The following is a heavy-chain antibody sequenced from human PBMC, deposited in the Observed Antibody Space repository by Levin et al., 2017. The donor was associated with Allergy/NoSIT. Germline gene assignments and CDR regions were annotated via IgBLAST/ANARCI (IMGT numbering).Heavy chain of an antibody. Sequence: WASVKVSCKASGYTFTTYYIHWVRQAPGQGLEWMGAINPRSGSTRYAQKFQGRVTMTRDTSTTTVDMDLSSLTSEDTAFYYCAREEEVFHHAGTFRADYLLYWGQGTLVTVSS. J-gene: IGHJ1*01. V-gene: IGHV1-46*01. CDR1: GYTFTTYY. D-gene: IGHD3-16*02. CDR2: INPRSGST. CDR3: AREEEVFHHAGTFRADYLLY.